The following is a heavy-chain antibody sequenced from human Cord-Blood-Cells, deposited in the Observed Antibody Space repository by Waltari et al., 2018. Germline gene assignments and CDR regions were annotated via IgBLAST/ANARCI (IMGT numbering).Heavy chain of an antibody. J-gene: IGHJ6*02. CDR2: SSAYNGNT. CDR3: ARDGRRGRYGMDV. CDR1: GYTFPSYG. D-gene: IGHD5-12*01. Sequence: VKLVQSGAEVKKPGASVKVSCKASGYTFPSYGISWVRQARGQGRAWVGCSSAYNGNTNYAQKLQGRVTMTTDTSTSTAYMKMRSLRSDDPAVYYCARDGRRGRYGMDVWGQGTTVTVSS. V-gene: IGHV1-18*04.